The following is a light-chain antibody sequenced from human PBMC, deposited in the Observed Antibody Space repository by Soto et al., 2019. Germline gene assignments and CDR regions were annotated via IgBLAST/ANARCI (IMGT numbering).Light chain of an antibody. Sequence: DIQMTQSTSTLSAFIGDRVTITCRASQIIGTWLAWYQQKPGKAPKLLISKASSLEIGVPSRFSGSGSGTEFTLTISSLQPDDVATYSCQQYVSYPLTFGGGTKVDIK. CDR1: QIIGTW. CDR3: QQYVSYPLT. J-gene: IGKJ4*01. V-gene: IGKV1-5*03. CDR2: KAS.